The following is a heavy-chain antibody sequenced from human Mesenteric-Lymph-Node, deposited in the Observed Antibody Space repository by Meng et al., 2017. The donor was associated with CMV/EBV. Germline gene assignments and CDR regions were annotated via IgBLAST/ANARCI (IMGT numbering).Heavy chain of an antibody. V-gene: IGHV3-23*01. D-gene: IGHD2-2*01. CDR2: ISGSGGST. J-gene: IGHJ6*02. CDR1: GFTFSSYA. Sequence: GGSLRLSCAASGFTFSSYAMSWVRQAPGKGLEWVSAISGSGGSTYYADSVKGRFTISRDNSKNTLYLQMNSLRAEDTAVYYCVRGEYQLESDGMDVWGQGTTVTVSS. CDR3: VRGEYQLESDGMDV.